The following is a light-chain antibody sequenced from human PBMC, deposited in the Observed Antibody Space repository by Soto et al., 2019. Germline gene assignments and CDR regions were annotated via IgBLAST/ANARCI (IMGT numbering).Light chain of an antibody. CDR3: QQSYSTPKT. CDR2: AAD. Sequence: DIQMTQSPASRSASVGDRVTITCRASQSITSYLNLYQQKPGKAPKLLIYAADILQSGVPSRFSGSGSGTDFSLTISSLQPEDFATYYCQQSYSTPKTFGHGTKVDIK. V-gene: IGKV1-39*01. J-gene: IGKJ1*01. CDR1: QSITSY.